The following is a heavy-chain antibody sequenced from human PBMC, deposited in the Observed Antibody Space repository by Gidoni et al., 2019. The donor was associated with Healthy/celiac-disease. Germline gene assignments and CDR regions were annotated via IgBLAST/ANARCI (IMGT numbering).Heavy chain of an antibody. Sequence: QVQLQQWGAGLLKPSETLSLTCAVYGGSFSGYYWSWIRQPPGKGLEWIGEINHSGSTNYNPSLKSRVTISVDTSKNQFSLKLSSVTAADTAVYYCARVPRGSGWFSVLSVFDYWGQGTLVTVSS. CDR3: ARVPRGSGWFSVLSVFDY. D-gene: IGHD6-19*01. J-gene: IGHJ4*02. CDR1: GGSFSGYY. CDR2: INHSGST. V-gene: IGHV4-34*01.